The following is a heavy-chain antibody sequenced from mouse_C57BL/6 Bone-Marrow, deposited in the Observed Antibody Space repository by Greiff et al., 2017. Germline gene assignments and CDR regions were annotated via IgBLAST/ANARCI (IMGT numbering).Heavy chain of an antibody. CDR3: ARGGILSD. J-gene: IGHJ2*01. V-gene: IGHV1-19*01. Sequence: VQLQQSGPVLVKPGASVKMSCKASGYTFTDYYMNWVKQSHGKSLEWIGVINPYNGGTSYNQKFKGKATLTVDKSSNTAYMELNSLTSEDSAVYYCARGGILSDWGQGTTLTVSS. CDR2: INPYNGGT. CDR1: GYTFTDYY.